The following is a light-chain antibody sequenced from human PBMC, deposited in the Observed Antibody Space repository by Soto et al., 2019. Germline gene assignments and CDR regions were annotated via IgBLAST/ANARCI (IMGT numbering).Light chain of an antibody. CDR1: QSFSSTY. CDR3: QQYGSSSGYT. Sequence: EIVLTQSPGTLSLSPGERAALSCRASQSFSSTYLAWYQQKPGQAPRLLMYGASSRATGIPDRFSGSGSGTDFTLTISRLEPEDFAVYYCQQYGSSSGYTFGQGTKLVIK. J-gene: IGKJ2*01. V-gene: IGKV3-20*01. CDR2: GAS.